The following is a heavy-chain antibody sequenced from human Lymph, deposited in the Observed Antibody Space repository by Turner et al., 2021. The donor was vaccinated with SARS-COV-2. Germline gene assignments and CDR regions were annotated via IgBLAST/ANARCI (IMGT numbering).Heavy chain of an antibody. CDR2: IYHSGNT. Sequence: QVQLQESGPGLVKPSGTLSLTCAVSGGSISSSNWWNWVRQPPGKGLEWIGEIYHSGNTNDNPSLKSRVTISVDKSKNQFSLKLSSVTAADTAVYYCATKYCSGGSCSYFDYWGQGTLVTVSS. CDR3: ATKYCSGGSCSYFDY. D-gene: IGHD2-15*01. CDR1: GGSISSSNW. J-gene: IGHJ4*02. V-gene: IGHV4-4*02.